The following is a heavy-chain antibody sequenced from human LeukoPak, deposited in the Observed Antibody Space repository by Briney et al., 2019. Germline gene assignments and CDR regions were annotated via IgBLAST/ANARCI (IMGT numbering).Heavy chain of an antibody. V-gene: IGHV3-7*01. Sequence: GGSLRLSCAASGFTFSSHWMSWVRQAPGKGLEWVANIKQDGSAKYYVDSVRGRFTISRDNAKTSLYLQMNSLRAEDTAVYYCARDGPSVGIDFWGQGALVTVSS. J-gene: IGHJ4*02. CDR1: GFTFSSHW. D-gene: IGHD7-27*01. CDR3: ARDGPSVGIDF. CDR2: IKQDGSAK.